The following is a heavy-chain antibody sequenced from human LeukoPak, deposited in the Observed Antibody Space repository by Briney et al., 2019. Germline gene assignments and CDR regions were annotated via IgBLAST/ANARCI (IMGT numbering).Heavy chain of an antibody. Sequence: PSETLSLTCAVYGGSFSGYYWSWIRQPPGKGLEWIGEINHSGSTNYNPSLKSRATISVDTSKNQFSLKLSSVTAADTAVYYCARGPSYYDILTGYSYYYYYYMDVWGKGTTVTVSS. V-gene: IGHV4-34*01. CDR2: INHSGST. CDR3: ARGPSYYDILTGYSYYYYYYMDV. CDR1: GGSFSGYY. J-gene: IGHJ6*03. D-gene: IGHD3-9*01.